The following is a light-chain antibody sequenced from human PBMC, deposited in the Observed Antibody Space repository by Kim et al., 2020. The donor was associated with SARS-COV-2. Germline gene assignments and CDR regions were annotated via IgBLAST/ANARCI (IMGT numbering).Light chain of an antibody. CDR3: QSYDSSLSGYV. J-gene: IGLJ1*01. CDR2: GNN. CDR1: SSNIGAPYD. Sequence: QRVTISCTGSSSNIGAPYDVYWYHQRPGTAPKLLIYGNNNRPSGVPDRFSGSNSGTSASLAITGLQAEDEADYYCQSYDSSLSGYVFGTGTKVTVL. V-gene: IGLV1-40*01.